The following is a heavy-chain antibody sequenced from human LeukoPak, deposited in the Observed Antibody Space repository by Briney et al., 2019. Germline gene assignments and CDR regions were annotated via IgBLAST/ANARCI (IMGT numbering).Heavy chain of an antibody. CDR2: ISWNSGSI. CDR3: AKDSVGVLDY. V-gene: IGHV3-9*01. CDR1: GFTFDDYA. J-gene: IGHJ4*02. Sequence: QSGGSLRLSCAASGFTFDDYAMHWVRQAPGKGLEWVSGISWNSGSIGYADSVKGRFTISRDNAKNSLYLQMNSLRAEDTALYYCAKDSVGVLDYCGQGTLVTVSS. D-gene: IGHD1-26*01.